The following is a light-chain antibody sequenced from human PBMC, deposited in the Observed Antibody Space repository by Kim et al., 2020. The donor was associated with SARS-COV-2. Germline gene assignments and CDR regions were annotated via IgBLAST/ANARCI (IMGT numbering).Light chain of an antibody. CDR3: LQFDDLVT. CDR1: QDIVNY. V-gene: IGKV1-33*01. CDR2: DAS. J-gene: IGKJ4*01. Sequence: RSAAGGDRVTVTCQASQDIVNYLKWYQQKPGKAPKLLIYDASSLERGIPSRFSGSGSGTHFTFTITGLQTEDIATYYCLQFDDLVTFGGGTKVEIK.